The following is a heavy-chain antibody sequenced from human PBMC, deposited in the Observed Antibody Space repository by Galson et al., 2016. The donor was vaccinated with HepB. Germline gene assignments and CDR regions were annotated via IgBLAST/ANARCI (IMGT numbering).Heavy chain of an antibody. V-gene: IGHV3-11*05. CDR2: ISSGSSYT. CDR3: ARDLPVPYDYLWGSYRRYWYFDL. Sequence: SLRLSCAGSGFKFGDYFLSWIRQAPGKGLEWISYISSGSSYTNYADSVKGRFTISRDNAKNSLYMQMNSLRDEDTAVYFCARDLPVPYDYLWGSYRRYWYFDLWGRGTLVTVSS. J-gene: IGHJ2*01. D-gene: IGHD3-16*02. CDR1: GFKFGDYF.